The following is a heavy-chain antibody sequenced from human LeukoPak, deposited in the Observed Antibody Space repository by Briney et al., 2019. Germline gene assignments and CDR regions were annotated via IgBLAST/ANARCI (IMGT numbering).Heavy chain of an antibody. V-gene: IGHV3-23*01. CDR1: GFTFSNSA. J-gene: IGHJ4*02. CDR3: AKAIVGVSGLGY. D-gene: IGHD1-26*01. CDR2: INGSGSNT. Sequence: GGSLRLSCAASGFTFSNSAMSWVRQAPGKGLEWVSAINGSGSNTYYADSVKGRFTISRDTSKNTLYLQVNSLRAEDTALYYCAKAIVGVSGLGYWGQGTLVTVSS.